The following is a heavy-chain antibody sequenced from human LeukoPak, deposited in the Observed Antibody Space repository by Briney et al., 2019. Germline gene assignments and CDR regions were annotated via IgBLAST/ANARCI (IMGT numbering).Heavy chain of an antibody. V-gene: IGHV3-69-1*01. Sequence: GGSLRLSCTASGFRFGIHWVRQAPGKGLEWLSYISVSGTIHADSVMGRVTVSRDDAKNSLYLQMNSLRAEDTAVYYCARIRGLTLPISYMDVWGKGTTVTVSS. CDR3: ARIRGLTLPISYMDV. D-gene: IGHD2-21*01. J-gene: IGHJ6*03. CDR1: GFRFG. CDR2: ISVSGTI.